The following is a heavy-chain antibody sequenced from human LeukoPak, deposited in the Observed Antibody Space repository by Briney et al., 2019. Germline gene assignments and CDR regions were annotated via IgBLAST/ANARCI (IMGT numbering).Heavy chain of an antibody. J-gene: IGHJ5*02. V-gene: IGHV4-39*01. CDR1: GGSISSSSYY. CDR2: IYYSGST. CDR3: ARGDIEPGDTVVVPAATTVYNWFDP. Sequence: SETLSLTCTVSGGSISSSSYYWGWIRQPPGKGLEWIGSIYYSGSTYYNPSLKSRVTISVDTSKNQFSLKLSSVTAADTAVYYCARGDIEPGDTVVVPAATTVYNWFDPWGQGTLVTVSS. D-gene: IGHD2-2*01.